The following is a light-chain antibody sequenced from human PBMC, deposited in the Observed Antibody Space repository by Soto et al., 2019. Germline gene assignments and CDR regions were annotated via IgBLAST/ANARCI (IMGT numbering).Light chain of an antibody. Sequence: EIVLTQSPGTLSLSPGERATLSCRASQSVRSNHLAWYQQKPGQAPRLLIYDASSRATSIPDRFSGSGSGTDFTLTISRLEPEDFAVYYCQQYGSSPRTFGRGTKLEI. CDR2: DAS. CDR1: QSVRSNH. J-gene: IGKJ2*01. V-gene: IGKV3-20*01. CDR3: QQYGSSPRT.